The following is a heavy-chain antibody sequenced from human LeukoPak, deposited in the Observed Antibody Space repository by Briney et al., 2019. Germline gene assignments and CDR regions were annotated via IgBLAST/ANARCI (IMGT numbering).Heavy chain of an antibody. D-gene: IGHD6-19*01. V-gene: IGHV3-9*01. CDR3: AKDIARVAGTYYFDY. CDR2: ISWNSGSI. CDR1: GFTFDDYA. J-gene: IGHJ4*02. Sequence: QAGGSLRLSCAASGFTFDDYAMHWVRQAPGKGLEWVSGISWNSGSIGYADSVKGRFTISRDNAKNSLYLQMNSLRAEDTALYYCAKDIARVAGTYYFDYWGQGTLVTVSS.